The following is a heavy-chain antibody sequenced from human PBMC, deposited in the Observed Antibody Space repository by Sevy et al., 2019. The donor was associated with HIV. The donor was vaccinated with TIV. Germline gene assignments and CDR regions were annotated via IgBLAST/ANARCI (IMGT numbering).Heavy chain of an antibody. CDR3: ARDVFARGYSSSNYDY. CDR1: GFTFSSYS. V-gene: IGHV3-48*01. J-gene: IGHJ4*02. D-gene: IGHD6-6*01. CDR2: ISSSSSTI. Sequence: GGSLRLSCAASGFTFSSYSMNWVRQAPGKGLEWVSYISSSSSTIYYADSVKGRFTISRDNAKNSLYLQMNSLRAEDTAVYYCARDVFARGYSSSNYDYWGQRTLVTVSS.